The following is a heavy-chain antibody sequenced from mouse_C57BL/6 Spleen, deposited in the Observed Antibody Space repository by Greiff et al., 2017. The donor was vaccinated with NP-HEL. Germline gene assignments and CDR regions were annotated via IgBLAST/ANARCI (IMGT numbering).Heavy chain of an antibody. CDR3: ARYDYGSSHERYFDV. CDR1: GYTFTDYY. Sequence: EVQLQQSGPVLVKPGASVKMSCKASGYTFTDYYMNWVKQSHGKSLEWIGVINPYNGGTSYNQKFKGKATLTVDKSSSTAYMVLHSVTSEDSAVYYCARYDYGSSHERYFDVWGTGTTVTVSS. V-gene: IGHV1-19*01. D-gene: IGHD1-1*01. CDR2: INPYNGGT. J-gene: IGHJ1*03.